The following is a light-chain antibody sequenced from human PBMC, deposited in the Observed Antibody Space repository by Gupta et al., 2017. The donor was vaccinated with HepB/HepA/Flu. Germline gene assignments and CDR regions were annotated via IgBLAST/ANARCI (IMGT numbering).Light chain of an antibody. J-gene: IGLJ3*02. CDR2: DVS. CDR1: SSDVGRYNL. V-gene: IGLV2-23*02. Sequence: QSALTQPASVSGSPGQSITISCTGTSSDVGRYNLVPWYQQHPAKAPKLMIYDVSKRPSGVSKRVAGSKSGKTASMPTSGLQAEDEAEYYCCSYASSSPWGFGGGTKLTVL. CDR3: CSYASSSPWG.